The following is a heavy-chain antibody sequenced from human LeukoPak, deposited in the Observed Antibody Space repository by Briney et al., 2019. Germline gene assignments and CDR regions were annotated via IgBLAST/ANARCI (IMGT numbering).Heavy chain of an antibody. J-gene: IGHJ5*02. Sequence: PGGSLRLSCAASGFTFSSFGMHWVRQAPGKGLEWVAVIWYDASNKYYVDSVKGRFTISRDNSKNTLYLQMNSLRDDDTAAYYCVRGVGVSRFNYLDPWGQGTLVIVSS. D-gene: IGHD1-7*01. V-gene: IGHV3-33*01. CDR2: IWYDASNK. CDR3: VRGVGVSRFNYLDP. CDR1: GFTFSSFG.